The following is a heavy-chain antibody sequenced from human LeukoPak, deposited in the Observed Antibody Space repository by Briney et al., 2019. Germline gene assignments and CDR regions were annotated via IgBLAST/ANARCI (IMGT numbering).Heavy chain of an antibody. CDR3: ARGGYLYGFDQ. D-gene: IGHD5-18*01. CDR1: GYTLTTYA. CDR2: INPGSGNT. V-gene: IGHV1-3*01. Sequence: ASVKVSCKASGYTLTTYAIHWVRQAPGQSLEWMGWINPGSGNTKYSQKLQDRVTITRDTSTSTAYMELSSLRPEDTAVYYCARGGYLYGFDQWGEGTVVTLPS. J-gene: IGHJ4*02.